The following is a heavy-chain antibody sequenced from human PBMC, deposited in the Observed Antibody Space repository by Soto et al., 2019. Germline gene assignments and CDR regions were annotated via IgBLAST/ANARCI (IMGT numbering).Heavy chain of an antibody. CDR3: ERVMRAAFTHDSDP. D-gene: IGHD1-1*01. Sequence: PSETLSLTCIVSGGSITSYHWSWIRKFRGKVVEWIAYTAYTENNNYNPSHTSRITISMDTSKNQLSLMLTSMTAADTADYYCERVMRAAFTHDSDPWGQGTLVTVSS. V-gene: IGHV4-59*01. J-gene: IGHJ5*02. CDR2: TAYTENN. CDR1: GGSITSYH.